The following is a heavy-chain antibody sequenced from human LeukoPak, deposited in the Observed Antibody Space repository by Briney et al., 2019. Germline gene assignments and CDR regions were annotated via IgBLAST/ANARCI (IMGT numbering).Heavy chain of an antibody. CDR3: SRGAATIRVNGYYFDY. CDR1: GFSFSYYY. Sequence: AETLSLTCAVSGFSFSYYYWSWIRQPPGKGLEWIGYIYYSGSTDYNPSLKRRVTITLDKSNNQFSLKLSSVIAADNAVYYCSRGAATIRVNGYYFDYWGQGTLVTVSS. V-gene: IGHV4-59*08. J-gene: IGHJ4*02. D-gene: IGHD5-12*01. CDR2: IYYSGST.